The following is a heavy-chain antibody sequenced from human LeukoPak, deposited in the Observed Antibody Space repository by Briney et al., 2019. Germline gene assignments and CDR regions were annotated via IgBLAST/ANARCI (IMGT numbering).Heavy chain of an antibody. CDR3: TRMTTGHDY. CDR2: INHSGYT. J-gene: IGHJ4*02. D-gene: IGHD4-17*01. CDR1: AVSFIDYY. V-gene: IGHV4-34*01. Sequence: SQTLSLTCAVSAVSFIDYYWSWVRQTPGRGLEWIGEINHSGYTNDSPSLKSRVTLSIDTSRKQFSLNLRSVTVADTGIYYCTRMTTGHDYWGQGTLVTVSS.